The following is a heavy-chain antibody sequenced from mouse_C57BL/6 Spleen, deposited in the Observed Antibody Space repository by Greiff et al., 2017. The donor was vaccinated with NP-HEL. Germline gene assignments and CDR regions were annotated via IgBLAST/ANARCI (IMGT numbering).Heavy chain of an antibody. Sequence: VKLQQSGPGLVQPSQSLSITCTASGFSLTSYGVHWVRQSPGQGLEWLGVIWRGGSTDYNAAFMSRLSTTKDNSKSQVFFKMNSLQADDTAIYYCASSTMVKLYYAMDYWGQGTSVTVSS. CDR1: GFSLTSYG. V-gene: IGHV2-5*01. CDR2: IWRGGST. D-gene: IGHD2-2*01. J-gene: IGHJ4*01. CDR3: ASSTMVKLYYAMDY.